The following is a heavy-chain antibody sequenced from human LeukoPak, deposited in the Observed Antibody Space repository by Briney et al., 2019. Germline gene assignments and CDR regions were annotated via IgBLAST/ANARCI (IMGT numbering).Heavy chain of an antibody. CDR1: GFTFSSYA. Sequence: GGSLRLSCAASGFTFSSYAMSWVRQAPGKGLEWVSAISGSGGSTYYADSVKGRFTISRDNSKNTLYLQMNSLRAEDTAVYYCAKDPESGYDFNYFDYWGQGTLDTVSS. CDR2: ISGSGGST. D-gene: IGHD5-12*01. J-gene: IGHJ4*02. V-gene: IGHV3-23*01. CDR3: AKDPESGYDFNYFDY.